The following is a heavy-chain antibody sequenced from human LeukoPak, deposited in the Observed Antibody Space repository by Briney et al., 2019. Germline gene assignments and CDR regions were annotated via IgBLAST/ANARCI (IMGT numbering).Heavy chain of an antibody. V-gene: IGHV4-34*01. CDR2: IDHSGST. Sequence: SETLSLTCAVYGGSFSGYYWSWIRQPPGKGLEWIGEIDHSGSTNYNPSLKSRVTISVDTSKNQFSLKLSSVTAADTAVYYCAREQYYDSSGYYQHYYDYWGQGTLVTVSS. CDR1: GGSFSGYY. J-gene: IGHJ4*02. CDR3: AREQYYDSSGYYQHYYDY. D-gene: IGHD3-22*01.